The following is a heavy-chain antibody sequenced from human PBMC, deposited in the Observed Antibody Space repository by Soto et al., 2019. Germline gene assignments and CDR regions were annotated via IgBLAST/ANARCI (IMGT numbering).Heavy chain of an antibody. D-gene: IGHD3-22*01. CDR3: ATYDSSGYLNY. CDR1: GVTSSSYA. J-gene: IGHJ4*02. Sequence: GASVKVSCKASGVTSSSYAISWVRQAPGQGLEWMGGIIPIFGTANYAQKFQGRVTITADESTSTAYMELSSLRSEDTAVYYCATYDSSGYLNYWGQGTLVTVSS. CDR2: IIPIFGTA. V-gene: IGHV1-69*13.